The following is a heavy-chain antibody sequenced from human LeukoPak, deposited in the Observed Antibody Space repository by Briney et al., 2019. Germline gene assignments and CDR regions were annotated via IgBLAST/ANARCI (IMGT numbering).Heavy chain of an antibody. V-gene: IGHV3-23*01. CDR2: ISGSGGST. CDR1: GFTFSSYA. D-gene: IGHD5-18*01. J-gene: IGHJ4*02. Sequence: TGGSLRLSCAASGFTFSSYAMSWVRQAPGKGLEWVSAISGSGGSTYYADSVKGRFTISRDNSKNTLYLQMNSLRAEDTAVYCCAKNPYSYDYRYYFDYWGQGTLVTVSS. CDR3: AKNPYSYDYRYYFDY.